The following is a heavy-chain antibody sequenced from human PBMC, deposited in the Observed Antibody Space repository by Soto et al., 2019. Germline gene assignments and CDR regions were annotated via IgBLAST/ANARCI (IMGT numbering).Heavy chain of an antibody. Sequence: QVQLVQSGAEVKKPGSSVKVSCKASGGTFSSYVISWVRQAPGQGLDWMGGIIPISDTANYAQKFQGRVTITADESTSTAYMELSSLRSEDTAVYYCASGLYYWLDPWGQGTLVTLSS. CDR3: ASGLYYWLDP. J-gene: IGHJ5*02. D-gene: IGHD2-8*01. CDR1: GGTFSSYV. V-gene: IGHV1-69*12. CDR2: IIPISDTA.